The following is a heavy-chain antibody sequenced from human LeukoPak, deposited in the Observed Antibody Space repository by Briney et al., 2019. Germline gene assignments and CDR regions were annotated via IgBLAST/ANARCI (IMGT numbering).Heavy chain of an antibody. J-gene: IGHJ4*02. V-gene: IGHV3-23*01. CDR3: AKSLYGGCDY. Sequence: GGSLRLSCAASGFSFSAYAMSWVRQAPGKGLEWVSGVNGNGGSTSYADSVKGRFTIFRDNSKNTVYLQMNSLRVEDTAVYYCAKSLYGGCDYWGQGTVVTVSS. CDR1: GFSFSAYA. D-gene: IGHD3-16*02. CDR2: VNGNGGST.